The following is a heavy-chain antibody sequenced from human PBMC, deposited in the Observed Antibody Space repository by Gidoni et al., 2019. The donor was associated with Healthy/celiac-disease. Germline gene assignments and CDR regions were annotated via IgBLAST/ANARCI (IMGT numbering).Heavy chain of an antibody. D-gene: IGHD3-10*01. CDR2: ISGSGGST. CDR3: AKDQWGPMPYYYGSGSQRPPDY. CDR1: GFTFSRYA. V-gene: IGHV3-23*01. Sequence: EVQLLESGGGLVQPGGSLRLSCAASGFTFSRYAMSLVRQAPGKGLEWVSAISGSGGSTYYADSVKGRFTNSRDNSKNTLYLQMNSLRAEDTAVYYCAKDQWGPMPYYYGSGSQRPPDYWGQGTLVTVSS. J-gene: IGHJ4*02.